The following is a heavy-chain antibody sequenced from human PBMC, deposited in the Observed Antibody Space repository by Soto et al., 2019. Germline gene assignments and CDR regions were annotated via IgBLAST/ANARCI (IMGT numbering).Heavy chain of an antibody. V-gene: IGHV3-21*01. CDR3: ARDALELFAVTTFAFDI. Sequence: GGSLRLSCAASGFTFSSYSMNWVRQAPGKGLERVSSISSSSSYIYYADTVKGRFTISRDNAKNSLYLQMNSLRAEDTFVYYCARDALELFAVTTFAFDIWGQGTMVTVSS. CDR2: ISSSSSYI. CDR1: GFTFSSYS. D-gene: IGHD4-17*01. J-gene: IGHJ3*02.